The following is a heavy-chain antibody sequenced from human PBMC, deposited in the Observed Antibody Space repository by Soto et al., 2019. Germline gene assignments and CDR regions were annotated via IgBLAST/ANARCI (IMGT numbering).Heavy chain of an antibody. D-gene: IGHD6-19*01. Sequence: ASVKVSCKASGGTFSSYAISWVRQAPGQGLEWMGGIIPIFGTANYAQKFQGRVTITADESTSTAYMELSSLRSEDTAVYYCARVPIQRGWHYYYYYGMDVWGQGTTVTAP. CDR1: GGTFSSYA. J-gene: IGHJ6*02. CDR3: ARVPIQRGWHYYYYYGMDV. V-gene: IGHV1-69*13. CDR2: IIPIFGTA.